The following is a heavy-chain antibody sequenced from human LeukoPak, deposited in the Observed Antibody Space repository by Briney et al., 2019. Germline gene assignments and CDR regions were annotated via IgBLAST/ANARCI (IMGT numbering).Heavy chain of an antibody. J-gene: IGHJ4*02. CDR3: AKDSQAAAALYYFDY. CDR2: ISGSGGST. CDR1: GFTFSSYA. V-gene: IGHV3-23*01. Sequence: GGSLRLSCAASGFTFSSYAMSWVRQAPGKGLEWVSAISGSGGSTYYADSVKGRFTISRDNSKNTLYLQMNSLRAEDTAVYYCAKDSQAAAALYYFDYWGREPWSPSPQ. D-gene: IGHD6-13*01.